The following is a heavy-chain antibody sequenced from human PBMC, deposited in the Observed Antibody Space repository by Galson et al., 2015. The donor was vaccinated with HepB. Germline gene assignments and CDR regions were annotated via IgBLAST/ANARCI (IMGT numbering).Heavy chain of an antibody. J-gene: IGHJ3*02. V-gene: IGHV3-21*01. CDR2: ISSSSSYI. Sequence: SLRLSCAASGFTLSSYNMNWVRQAPGKGLEWVSSISSSSSYIYYAGSLQGRSTISRDNAKNSLYLQMNSLRAEDTAVYYCASSSLVFPSDAFDIWGPGTMVTVSS. CDR3: ASSSLVFPSDAFDI. CDR1: GFTLSSYN. D-gene: IGHD3-16*02.